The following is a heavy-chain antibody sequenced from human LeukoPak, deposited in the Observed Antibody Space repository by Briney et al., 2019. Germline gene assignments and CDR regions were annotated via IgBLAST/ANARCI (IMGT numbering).Heavy chain of an antibody. V-gene: IGHV1-18*01. CDR2: ISAYNGNT. CDR3: ARVLHDCYDSSGYFDY. Sequence: ASVKVSCKASGYTFTSYGISWVRQAPGQGLEWMGWISAYNGNTNYAQKLQGRVTMTTDTSTSTAYMELRSLRSDDTAVCYCARVLHDCYDSSGYFDYWGQGTLVTVSS. J-gene: IGHJ4*02. D-gene: IGHD3-22*01. CDR1: GYTFTSYG.